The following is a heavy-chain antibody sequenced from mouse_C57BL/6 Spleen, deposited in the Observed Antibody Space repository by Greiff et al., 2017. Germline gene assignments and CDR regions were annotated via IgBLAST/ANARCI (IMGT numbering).Heavy chain of an antibody. V-gene: IGHV7-1*01. D-gene: IGHD2-1*01. CDR2: SRNKANDYTT. CDR1: GFTFSDFY. J-gene: IGHJ4*01. Sequence: EVQLVESGGGLVQSGRSLRLSCATSGFTFSDFYMEWVRQAPGKGLEWIAASRNKANDYTTEYSASVKGRFIVSRDTSQSILYLQMNALRAEDTAIYYCARGGNYVDYAMDYWGQGTSVTVSS. CDR3: ARGGNYVDYAMDY.